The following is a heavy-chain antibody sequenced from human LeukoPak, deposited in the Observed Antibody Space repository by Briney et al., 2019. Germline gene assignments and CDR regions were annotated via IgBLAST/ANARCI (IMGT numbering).Heavy chain of an antibody. V-gene: IGHV1-69*01. D-gene: IGHD2-15*01. CDR1: GGTFSSYA. J-gene: IGHJ4*01. CDR3: ARDDGGLDD. Sequence: SSVKVSCNASGGTFSSYAISWVRQAPGQGIEWMGGIIPIFGTANYAQKFQGRVTITADESTSTAYMELSSLRSEETAVYYCARDDGGLDDWGHGTLVTVSS. CDR2: IIPIFGTA.